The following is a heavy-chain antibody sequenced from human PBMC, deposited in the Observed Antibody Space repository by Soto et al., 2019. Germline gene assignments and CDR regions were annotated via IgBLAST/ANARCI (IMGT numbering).Heavy chain of an antibody. Sequence: ASVKVSCKASGYTFTNYAMHWVRQAPGQRLEWMGWINAGNGNTKYSQRFQGRVTITGDTSASTAYMELSSLRSEDTAVYFCARSVSSSAFDIWGQGTMVTVSS. CDR2: INAGNGNT. V-gene: IGHV1-3*01. J-gene: IGHJ3*02. CDR3: ARSVSSSAFDI. D-gene: IGHD6-6*01. CDR1: GYTFTNYA.